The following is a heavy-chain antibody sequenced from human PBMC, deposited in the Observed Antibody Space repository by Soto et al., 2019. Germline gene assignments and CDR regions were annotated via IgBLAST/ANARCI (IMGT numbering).Heavy chain of an antibody. CDR3: ARKYYDSSGYHLNCDY. Sequence: ASETLSLTCTVSGGSISSSSYYWGWIRQPPGKGLEWIGSIYYSGSTYYNPSLKSRVTISVDTSKNQFSLKLSSVTAADTAVYYCARKYYDSSGYHLNCDYWGQGTLVTVSS. CDR2: IYYSGST. J-gene: IGHJ4*02. CDR1: GGSISSSSYY. D-gene: IGHD3-22*01. V-gene: IGHV4-39*01.